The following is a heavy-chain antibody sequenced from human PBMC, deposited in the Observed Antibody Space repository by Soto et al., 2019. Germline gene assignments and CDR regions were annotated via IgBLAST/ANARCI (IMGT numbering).Heavy chain of an antibody. D-gene: IGHD3-3*01. CDR1: GYTFTSYY. V-gene: IGHV1-46*01. CDR3: ARDPDYDFWSGSSSGIDY. Sequence: SVKDSCKASGYTFTSYYMHWVRQAPVQGLEWMGIINPSGGSTSYAQKFQGRVTMTRDTSTSTVYMELSSLRSEDTAVYYCARDPDYDFWSGSSSGIDYWGQGTLVTVSS. CDR2: INPSGGST. J-gene: IGHJ4*02.